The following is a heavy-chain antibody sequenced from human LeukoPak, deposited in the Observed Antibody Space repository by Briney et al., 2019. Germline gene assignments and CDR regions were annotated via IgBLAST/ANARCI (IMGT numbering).Heavy chain of an antibody. CDR2: IYYSGST. J-gene: IGHJ4*02. D-gene: IGHD3-3*01. CDR1: SVSISSYY. Sequence: SETLSLTCTVSSVSISSYYWSWIRQPPGKGLEWIGYIYYSGSTNYNPSLKSRVTISVDTSTNQFFLKLSSVTAADTAVYYCARASEGIGYFDTWGRGSLVTVSS. CDR3: ARASEGIGYFDT. V-gene: IGHV4-59*01.